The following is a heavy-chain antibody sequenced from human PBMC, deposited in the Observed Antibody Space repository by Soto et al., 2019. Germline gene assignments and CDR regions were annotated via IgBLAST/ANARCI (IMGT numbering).Heavy chain of an antibody. CDR2: IRSKAYGGTT. V-gene: IGHV3-49*04. Sequence: GGSLRLSCTASGFTFGDYAMSWVRQAPGKGLEWVGFIRSKAYGGTTEYAASVKGRFTISRDDSKSIAYLQMNSLKTEDTAVYYCTRVYDSSGYYDYYYYGMDVWGQGTTVTVSS. D-gene: IGHD3-22*01. CDR1: GFTFGDYA. J-gene: IGHJ6*02. CDR3: TRVYDSSGYYDYYYYGMDV.